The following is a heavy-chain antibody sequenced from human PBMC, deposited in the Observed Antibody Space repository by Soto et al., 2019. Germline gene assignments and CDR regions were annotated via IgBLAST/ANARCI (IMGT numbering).Heavy chain of an antibody. V-gene: IGHV3-48*01. CDR1: GFTFSNYN. CDR3: ARELTDYYYMDV. D-gene: IGHD3-9*01. Sequence: EVQLVESGGDLVQPGGSLRLSCAASGFTFSNYNMLWVRQAPGKGLEWVSYIGSSRGTIYYADSVRGRFTISRDNAKDSLYLQMNSLRVEDTALYYCARELTDYYYMDVWGKGTTVTVSS. J-gene: IGHJ6*03. CDR2: IGSSRGTI.